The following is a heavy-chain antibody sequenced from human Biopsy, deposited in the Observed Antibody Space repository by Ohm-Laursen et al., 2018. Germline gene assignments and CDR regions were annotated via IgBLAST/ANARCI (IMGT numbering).Heavy chain of an antibody. D-gene: IGHD4-11*01. CDR2: IYYSVMT. V-gene: IGHV4-59*02. J-gene: IGHJ6*02. Sequence: SQTLSLTCTVSGASVTKYYWSWIRQPPGKGLEWIGHIYYSVMTNYNPSLQSRVSISVDTSRNQVSLTLSSVTAADTAVYYCARDSGILNYGNFKYYHYYGMDVWGQGTKVTVSS. CDR3: ARDSGILNYGNFKYYHYYGMDV. CDR1: GASVTKYY.